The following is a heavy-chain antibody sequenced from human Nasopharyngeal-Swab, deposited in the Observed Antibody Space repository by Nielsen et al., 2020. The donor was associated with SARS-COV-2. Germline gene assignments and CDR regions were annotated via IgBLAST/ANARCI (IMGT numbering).Heavy chain of an antibody. CDR1: GGSISSSSYY. J-gene: IGHJ5*02. Sequence: SETLSLTCTVSGGSISSSSYYWGWIRQPPGKGLEWIGCIYYSGSTYYNPSLKSRVTISVDTSKNQFSLKLSSVTAADTAVYYCARPSRHFWSGQDPWFDPWGQGTLVTVSS. D-gene: IGHD3-3*02. V-gene: IGHV4-39*01. CDR2: IYYSGST. CDR3: ARPSRHFWSGQDPWFDP.